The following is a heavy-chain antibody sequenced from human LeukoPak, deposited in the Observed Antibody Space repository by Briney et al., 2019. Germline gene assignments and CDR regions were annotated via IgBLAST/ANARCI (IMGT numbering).Heavy chain of an antibody. V-gene: IGHV4-39*01. CDR2: IYYSGST. D-gene: IGHD3-10*01. CDR1: GGSISSSSYY. Sequence: SETLSLTCAVSGGSISSSSYYWGWIRQPPGKGLEWIGSIYYSGSTYYNPSLKSRVTISVDTSKNQFSLKLSSVTAADTAVYYCARQGRGYYGMDVWGQGTTVTVSS. CDR3: ARQGRGYYGMDV. J-gene: IGHJ6*02.